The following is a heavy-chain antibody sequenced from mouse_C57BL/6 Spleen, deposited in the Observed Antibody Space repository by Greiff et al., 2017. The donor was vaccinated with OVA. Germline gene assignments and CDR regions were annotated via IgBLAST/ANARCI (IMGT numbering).Heavy chain of an antibody. CDR1: GYTFTSYW. Sequence: QVQLQQSGAELAKPGASVKLSCKASGYTFTSYWMHWVKQRPGQGLEWIGYINPSSGYTKYNQKFKDKATLTADKSSSTAYMQLSSLTYEDSAVYYCASIYYDYDEGFDYWGQGTTLTVSS. D-gene: IGHD2-4*01. J-gene: IGHJ2*01. V-gene: IGHV1-7*01. CDR3: ASIYYDYDEGFDY. CDR2: INPSSGYT.